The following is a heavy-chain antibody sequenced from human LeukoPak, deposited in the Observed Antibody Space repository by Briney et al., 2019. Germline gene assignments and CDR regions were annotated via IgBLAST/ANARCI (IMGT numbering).Heavy chain of an antibody. J-gene: IGHJ3*01. D-gene: IGHD3-10*01. Sequence: PGGSLRLSCAACGFAFSTYSMSWVRQAPGKGLEWVSHISSGSDTIYYADSVKGRFTISRDNAKNSLYLQMNRLRADDTAVYYCARGSSEVLLWFGESPNWGQGTMVTVSS. CDR1: GFAFSTYS. CDR3: ARGSSEVLLWFGESPN. V-gene: IGHV3-48*01. CDR2: ISSGSDTI.